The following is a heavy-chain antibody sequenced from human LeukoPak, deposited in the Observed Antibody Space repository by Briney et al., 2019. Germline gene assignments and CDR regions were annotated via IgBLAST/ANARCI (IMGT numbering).Heavy chain of an antibody. CDR3: ARDPEAAMVDLDY. J-gene: IGHJ4*02. V-gene: IGHV1-2*02. Sequence: GASVKVSCKASGYTFTGYYMHWVRQAPGQGLEWMGWINSNSGGTNYAQKFKGRVTMTRDTSISAAYMELSRLRSDDTAVYYCARDPEAAMVDLDYWGEGTLVTVSS. CDR1: GYTFTGYY. D-gene: IGHD5-18*01. CDR2: INSNSGGT.